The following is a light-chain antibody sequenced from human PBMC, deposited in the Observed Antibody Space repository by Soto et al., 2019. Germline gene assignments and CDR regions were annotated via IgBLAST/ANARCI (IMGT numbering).Light chain of an antibody. CDR1: QSVSSY. CDR2: DAS. J-gene: IGKJ4*01. CDR3: QQCSNWPLT. V-gene: IGKV3-11*01. Sequence: DIVLTQSLATLSLCPGERAALSCRASQSVSSYLAWYQQKHGQAPRLLIYDASKRATGIPARFSGSGSGTDFTLTISSLDPEDFAVHYCQQCSNWPLTFGGGTKVDIK.